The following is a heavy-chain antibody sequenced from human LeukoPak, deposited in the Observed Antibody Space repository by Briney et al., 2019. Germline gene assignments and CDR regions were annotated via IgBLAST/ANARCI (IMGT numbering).Heavy chain of an antibody. D-gene: IGHD7-27*01. CDR2: ITPNNGKT. J-gene: IGHJ4*02. CDR1: GRIFHSYD. CDR3: ATALRTGDRTYYFDY. Sequence: SVKLFCKACGRIFHSYDLSGVRQASGQGLEWMGGITPNNGKTNYAQKFQGRVTMTADTSTSTAYMELSSLRSEDTAVYYCATALRTGDRTYYFDYWGQGTLVTVSS. V-gene: IGHV1-69*06.